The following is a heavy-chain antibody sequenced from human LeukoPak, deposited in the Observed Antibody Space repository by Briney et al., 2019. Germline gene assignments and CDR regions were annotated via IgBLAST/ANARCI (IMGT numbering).Heavy chain of an antibody. CDR3: AREPLTIGGRYFDY. CDR2: IYFMGST. D-gene: IGHD6-6*01. Sequence: SETLSLTCTVSGDSITTSGYYWDWIRQPPGKGLEWIGSIYFMGSTSYNPSLKSRVTMSVDTSKNQLSLKLSSVTAADAAVYYCAREPLTIGGRYFDYWGQGGLVTVSS. CDR1: GDSITTSGYY. J-gene: IGHJ4*02. V-gene: IGHV4-39*07.